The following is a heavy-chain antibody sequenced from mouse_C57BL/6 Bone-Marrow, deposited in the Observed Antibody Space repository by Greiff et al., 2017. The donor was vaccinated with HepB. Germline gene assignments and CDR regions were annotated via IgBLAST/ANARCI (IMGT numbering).Heavy chain of an antibody. CDR2: ISGGGGNT. CDR3: ARNYYGSSSSMDY. CDR1: GFTFSSYT. V-gene: IGHV5-9*01. J-gene: IGHJ4*01. D-gene: IGHD1-1*01. Sequence: EVMLVESGGGLVKPGGSLKLSCAASGFTFSSYTMSWVRQTPEKRLEWVATISGGGGNTYYPDSVKGRFTISRDNAKNTLYLQMSSLRSEDTALYYCARNYYGSSSSMDYWGQGTSVTVSS.